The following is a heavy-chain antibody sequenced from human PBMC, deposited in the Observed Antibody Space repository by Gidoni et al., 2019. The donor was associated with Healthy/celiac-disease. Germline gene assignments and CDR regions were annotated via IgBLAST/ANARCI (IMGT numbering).Heavy chain of an antibody. V-gene: IGHV2-5*01. Sequence: QITLKESGPTLVKPTQTLTLTCTFSGFSLSTSGVGVGWIRQPPGKALEWLALIYWNDDKRYSPSLKSRLTITKDTSKNQVVLTMTNMDPVDTATYYCAHSLFDMCSGASCYSDGMDVWGQGTTVTVSS. D-gene: IGHD2-15*01. CDR1: GFSLSTSGVG. J-gene: IGHJ6*02. CDR2: IYWNDDK. CDR3: AHSLFDMCSGASCYSDGMDV.